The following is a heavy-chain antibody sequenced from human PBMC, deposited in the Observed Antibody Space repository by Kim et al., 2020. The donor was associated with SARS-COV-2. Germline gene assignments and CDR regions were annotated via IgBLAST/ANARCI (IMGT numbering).Heavy chain of an antibody. D-gene: IGHD6-19*01. Sequence: SLKSRVTISVDTSKNQFSLKRSAVTAADTAVYYCARDRRRAVAGTGWFDPWGQGTLVTVSS. V-gene: IGHV4-34*01. J-gene: IGHJ5*02. CDR3: ARDRRRAVAGTGWFDP.